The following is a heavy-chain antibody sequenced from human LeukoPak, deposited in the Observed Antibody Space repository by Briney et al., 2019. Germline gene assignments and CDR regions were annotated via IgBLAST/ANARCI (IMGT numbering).Heavy chain of an antibody. D-gene: IGHD3-10*01. Sequence: SETLSLTCTVSGGSISSSSNYWGWGRQPPGKGLEWIGSIYYSGSTHHNPSLKSRVTILVDTSKNQFSLKLSSVTAADTAVYYCARLNYYDSGSYYFDFWGQGTLVTVSS. CDR2: IYYSGST. V-gene: IGHV4-39*01. J-gene: IGHJ4*02. CDR1: GGSISSSSNY. CDR3: ARLNYYDSGSYYFDF.